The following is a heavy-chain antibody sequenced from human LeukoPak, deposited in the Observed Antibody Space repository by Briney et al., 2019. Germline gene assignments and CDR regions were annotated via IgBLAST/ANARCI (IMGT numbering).Heavy chain of an antibody. CDR2: IKQDGSEK. CDR1: GFTFSSYW. CDR3: AASQRGYYYDSSGRHY. V-gene: IGHV3-7*03. Sequence: GSLRLSCAASGFTFSSYWMSWVRQAPGKGLEWVANIKQDGSEKYYVDSVKGRFTISRDNSKNTLYLQMNSLRAEDTAVYYCAASQRGYYYDSSGRHYWGQGTLVTVSS. D-gene: IGHD3-22*01. J-gene: IGHJ4*02.